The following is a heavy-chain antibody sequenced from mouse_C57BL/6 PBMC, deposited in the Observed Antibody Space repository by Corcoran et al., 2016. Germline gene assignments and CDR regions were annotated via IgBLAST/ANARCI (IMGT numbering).Heavy chain of an antibody. CDR2: IYPRSGNT. D-gene: IGHD1-1*01. V-gene: IGHV1-81*01. Sequence: QVQLQQSGAELARPGASVKLSCKASGYTFTSYGISRVKQRTGQGLEWIGEIYPRSGNTYYNEKFKGKGTLTADKSSSTAYMEPRSLTSEDSAVYFCAKRNYYCSFYAMDYWGQGTSVTVSS. J-gene: IGHJ4*01. CDR3: AKRNYYCSFYAMDY. CDR1: GYTFTSYG.